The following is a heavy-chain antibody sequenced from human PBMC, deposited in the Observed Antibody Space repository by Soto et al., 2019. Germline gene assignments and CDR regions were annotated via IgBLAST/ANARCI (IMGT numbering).Heavy chain of an antibody. CDR2: ISYDGRNK. Sequence: QVQLVESGGGVVQPGRSLRLSWAASGFTFSSYAMHGVRQAPGRGLEWVAVISYDGRNKYYADSVKGRFTSSGDNSKNTLYLQMNSLRAEDTAVYYCARVGNYYDSSGSLVFDYWGQGTLVTVSS. CDR1: GFTFSSYA. J-gene: IGHJ4*02. V-gene: IGHV3-30*04. CDR3: ARVGNYYDSSGSLVFDY. D-gene: IGHD3-22*01.